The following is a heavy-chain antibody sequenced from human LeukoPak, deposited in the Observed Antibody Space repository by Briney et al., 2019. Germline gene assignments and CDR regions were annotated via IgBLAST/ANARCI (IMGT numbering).Heavy chain of an antibody. J-gene: IGHJ5*02. CDR3: AKDPQQLVSAYNWFDP. D-gene: IGHD6-13*01. CDR2: ISGSVDST. Sequence: PGGSLRLSCAASGFTFSSYAMSWVRQAPGKGLEWVSAISGSVDSTYFADSVKGRFTISRDNSKNTLYLQMNSLRAEDTAVYYCAKDPQQLVSAYNWFDPWGQGTLVTVSS. CDR1: GFTFSSYA. V-gene: IGHV3-23*01.